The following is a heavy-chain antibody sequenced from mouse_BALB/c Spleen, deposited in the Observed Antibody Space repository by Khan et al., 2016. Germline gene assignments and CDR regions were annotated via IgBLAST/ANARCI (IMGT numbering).Heavy chain of an antibody. CDR1: GFDFSRYW. J-gene: IGHJ4*01. CDR3: ARLGYYCTMDY. Sequence: EVKLLESGGGLVQPGGSLKLSCAASGFDFSRYWMSWVRQAPGKGLEWIGEINPDSSKINYTQSLKDKFIISRDNAKNTLYLQMSKVRSEVTALYYCARLGYYCTMDYWGQGTSVTVSS. D-gene: IGHD2-2*01. CDR2: INPDSSKI. V-gene: IGHV4-1*02.